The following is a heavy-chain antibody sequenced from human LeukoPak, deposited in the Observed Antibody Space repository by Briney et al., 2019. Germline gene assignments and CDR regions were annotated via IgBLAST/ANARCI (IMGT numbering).Heavy chain of an antibody. J-gene: IGHJ4*02. Sequence: PGGSLRLSCAASGFTFSNYAMSWVRQAPGKGPEWVSGVRGRGSTFYSDSVKGRFTISRDNTKNTVHLQMNSLRADDTAVYYCAKEEAEVGRLTFHSWGQGTLVTVSS. V-gene: IGHV3-23*01. CDR2: VRGRGST. CDR3: AKEEAEVGRLTFHS. CDR1: GFTFSNYA.